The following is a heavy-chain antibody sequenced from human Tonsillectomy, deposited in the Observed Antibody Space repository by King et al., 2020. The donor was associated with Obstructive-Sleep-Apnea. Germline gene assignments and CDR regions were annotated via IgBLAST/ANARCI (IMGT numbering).Heavy chain of an antibody. V-gene: IGHV4-39*07. CDR1: GGSISSSSYY. Sequence: LPLQESGPGLVKPSETLSLTCTVSGGSISSSSYYWGWIRQPPGKGLEWIGSIYYSGSTYYNPSLKSRVTISVDTSKNQFSLKLSSVTAADTAVYYCARVKGDYYDSSGYYMDYWGQGTLVTVSS. J-gene: IGHJ4*02. CDR3: ARVKGDYYDSSGYYMDY. D-gene: IGHD3-22*01. CDR2: IYYSGST.